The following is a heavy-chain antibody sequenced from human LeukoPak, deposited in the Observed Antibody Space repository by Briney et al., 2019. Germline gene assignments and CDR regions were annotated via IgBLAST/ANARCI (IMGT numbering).Heavy chain of an antibody. CDR3: ARAVVPAASILGRTSNWFDP. Sequence: GASVKVSCKASGGTFSTFPISWVRQAPGQGLEWIGGIIPIFGPNYAQKFQGRATISADLATATAYMELSSLRSEDTAVYYCARAVVPAASILGRTSNWFDPWGQGTLVTVSS. CDR2: IIPIFGP. CDR1: GGTFSTFP. V-gene: IGHV1-69*13. D-gene: IGHD2-2*01. J-gene: IGHJ5*02.